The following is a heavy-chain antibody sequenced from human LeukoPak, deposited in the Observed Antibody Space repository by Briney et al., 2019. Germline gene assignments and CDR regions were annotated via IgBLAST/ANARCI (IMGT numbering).Heavy chain of an antibody. J-gene: IGHJ4*02. CDR2: ISSSSSYI. Sequence: GGSLRLSCAASGFTFSSYSMNWVRQAPGKGLEWVSSISSSSSYIYYADSVKGRFTISRDNAKNSLYLQMNSLRAEDTAVYYCAREAFRVVVPAAEIDCWGQGTLVTVSS. CDR1: GFTFSSYS. D-gene: IGHD2-2*01. V-gene: IGHV3-21*01. CDR3: AREAFRVVVPAAEIDC.